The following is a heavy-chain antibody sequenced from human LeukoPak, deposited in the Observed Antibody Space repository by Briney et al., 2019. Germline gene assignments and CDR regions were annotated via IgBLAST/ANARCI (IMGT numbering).Heavy chain of an antibody. J-gene: IGHJ4*02. D-gene: IGHD3-9*01. CDR3: ARSGLRYFDWLSAYYFDY. CDR1: GYTFTGYY. CDR2: INPNSGGT. Sequence: ASVKVSCKASGYTFTGYYMHWVRQAPGQGLEWMGWINPNSGGTNYAQKFQGWVTMTRDTSISTAYMELSRLRSDDTAVYYCARSGLRYFDWLSAYYFDYWGQGTLVTVSS. V-gene: IGHV1-2*04.